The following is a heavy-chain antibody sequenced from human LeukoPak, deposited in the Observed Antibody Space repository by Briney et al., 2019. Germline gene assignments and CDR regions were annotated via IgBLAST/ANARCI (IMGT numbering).Heavy chain of an antibody. J-gene: IGHJ3*02. Sequence: ASVKVSCKASGYTFTSYGITWVRQAPGQGLEWMGIINPSGGSTSYAQKFQGRVTMTRDTSTSTVYMELSSLRSEDTAVYYCARTIAADDAFDIWGQGTMVTVSS. CDR2: INPSGGST. V-gene: IGHV1-46*01. CDR3: ARTIAADDAFDI. CDR1: GYTFTSYG. D-gene: IGHD6-13*01.